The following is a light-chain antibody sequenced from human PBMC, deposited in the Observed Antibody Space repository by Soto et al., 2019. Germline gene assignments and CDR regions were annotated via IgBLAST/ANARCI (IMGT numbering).Light chain of an antibody. CDR1: QTISSW. Sequence: DIQMTQSPSTLSGSVGDRVTINCRASQTISSWLAWYQQKPGKAPKLLIYKASSLESGVPSRFSGSGSGTDFTLTINRLQPDDFATYYCQHYNSFPWTFGQGTKVDIK. CDR2: KAS. V-gene: IGKV1-5*03. J-gene: IGKJ1*01. CDR3: QHYNSFPWT.